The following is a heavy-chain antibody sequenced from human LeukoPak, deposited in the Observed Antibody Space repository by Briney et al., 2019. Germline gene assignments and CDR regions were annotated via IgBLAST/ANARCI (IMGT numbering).Heavy chain of an antibody. CDR3: TRETSSKYFDL. CDR2: MNPNSGRT. CDR1: GYTLTSYD. Sequence: ASVKVSCKASGYTLTSYDINWVRQATGQGLEWMGWMNPNSGRTGYAQNFQGRITITRNTSISTAYMELSSLRSEDTAVYYCTRETSSKYFDLWGQGTLVTVSS. J-gene: IGHJ4*02. V-gene: IGHV1-8*01.